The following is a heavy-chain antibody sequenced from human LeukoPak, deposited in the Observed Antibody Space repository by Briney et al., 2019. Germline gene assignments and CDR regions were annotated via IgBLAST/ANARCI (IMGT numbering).Heavy chain of an antibody. CDR3: AKAIHSSSSGVVDY. CDR1: GFTFSNYA. V-gene: IGHV3-30*02. Sequence: PGGSLRLSCAASGFTFSNYAMHWVRPAPGKGLEWVTFIRYDGSNKYYAESVKGRFTISRDNSKNTLYLQMSSLRAKDTAVYYCAKAIHSSSSGVVDYWGQGTLVTVSS. D-gene: IGHD6-6*01. J-gene: IGHJ4*02. CDR2: IRYDGSNK.